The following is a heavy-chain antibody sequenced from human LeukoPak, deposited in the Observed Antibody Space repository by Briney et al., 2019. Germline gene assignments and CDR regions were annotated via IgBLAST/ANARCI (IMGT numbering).Heavy chain of an antibody. Sequence: PGGSLRLSCAASGFTFSSYSMNWVRQAPGKGLEWVSYISSSSSTIYYADSVKGRFTISRDNAKNSLYLQMNSLRAEDTAVYYCARNSGSYLLDYWGQGTLVTVPS. V-gene: IGHV3-48*01. CDR1: GFTFSSYS. D-gene: IGHD1-26*01. CDR3: ARNSGSYLLDY. J-gene: IGHJ4*02. CDR2: ISSSSSTI.